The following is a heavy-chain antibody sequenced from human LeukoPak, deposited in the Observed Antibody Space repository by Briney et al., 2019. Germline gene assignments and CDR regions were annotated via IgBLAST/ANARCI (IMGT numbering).Heavy chain of an antibody. Sequence: GGSLRLSCAASGFTFGNYWMHWVRQVPGKGLVWVSRIDTDGGITNYADSARSRFTISRDNARNNLYLQMNSLRAEDTAVYYCVRDLGGRYGYWGQGTLVTVSS. CDR2: IDTDGGIT. CDR3: VRDLGGRYGY. D-gene: IGHD1-26*01. J-gene: IGHJ4*02. CDR1: GFTFGNYW. V-gene: IGHV3-74*01.